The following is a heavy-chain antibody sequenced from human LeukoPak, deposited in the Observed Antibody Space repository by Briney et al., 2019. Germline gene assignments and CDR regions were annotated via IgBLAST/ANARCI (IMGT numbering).Heavy chain of an antibody. D-gene: IGHD4-17*01. CDR3: ARRHDYGDRGGWFDP. Sequence: GESLKISCKGSGYSFTSYWIAWVRQMPGKGLEWMGVVYPGDSDTTYSPSFQGQVTISADKSISTAYLQWSSLKASDTAMYYCARRHDYGDRGGWFDPWGQGTLVTVSS. J-gene: IGHJ5*02. CDR1: GYSFTSYW. V-gene: IGHV5-51*01. CDR2: VYPGDSDT.